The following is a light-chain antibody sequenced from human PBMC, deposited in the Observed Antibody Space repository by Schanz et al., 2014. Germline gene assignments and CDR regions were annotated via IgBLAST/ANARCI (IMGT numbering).Light chain of an antibody. CDR3: QQSYGIPRT. CDR2: AAS. Sequence: DIQMTQSPSSLSASVGDRVTITCRASQNIGAYFNWYQQKPGKAPKLLVYAASYLQSGVPSRFSGSGSGTDFTLTISSLQPEDFATYFCQQSYGIPRTFGQGTKVEI. J-gene: IGKJ1*01. CDR1: QNIGAY. V-gene: IGKV1-39*01.